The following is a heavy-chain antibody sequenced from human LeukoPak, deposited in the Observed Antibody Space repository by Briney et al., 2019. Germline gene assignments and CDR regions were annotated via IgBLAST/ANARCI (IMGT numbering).Heavy chain of an antibody. Sequence: PSEPLSLTCAVSGYSISSGYHWGWIRQPPGKGLEWIASANSGGASYNPSLKSRATISLDTPNNQFSLELRSVTAADTAVYYCARDLGSGGNSDYWGQGALVTVSS. CDR1: GYSISSGYH. D-gene: IGHD4-23*01. J-gene: IGHJ4*02. V-gene: IGHV4-38-2*02. CDR2: ANSGGA. CDR3: ARDLGSGGNSDY.